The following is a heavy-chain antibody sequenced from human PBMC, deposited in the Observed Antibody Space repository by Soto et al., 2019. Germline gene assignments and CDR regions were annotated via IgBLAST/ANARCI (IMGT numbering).Heavy chain of an antibody. CDR3: ARDRTSKRYFDY. CDR2: IYYSGST. J-gene: IGHJ4*02. V-gene: IGHV4-31*03. Sequence: TSETLSLTCTVSGRSISSGGYYWSWLRQHPGKGLEWIGYIYYSGSTYYNPSLKSRVTISVDTSKNQFSLKLSSVTAADTAVYYCARDRTSKRYFDYWGQGTLVTVSS. CDR1: GRSISSGGYY.